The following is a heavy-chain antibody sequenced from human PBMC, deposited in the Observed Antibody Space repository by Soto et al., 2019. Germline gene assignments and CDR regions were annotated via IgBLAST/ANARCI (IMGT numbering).Heavy chain of an antibody. CDR2: MNPNSGNT. D-gene: IGHD3-10*01. CDR3: ARAITSHSWFDP. Sequence: ASVKVSCKASGYTFTSYDINWVRQATGQGLEWMGWMNPNSGNTGYAQKFQGRVTMTRNTSISTAYMELSSLRSEDTAVYYCARAITSHSWFDPWGQGTLVTVSS. V-gene: IGHV1-8*01. J-gene: IGHJ5*02. CDR1: GYTFTSYD.